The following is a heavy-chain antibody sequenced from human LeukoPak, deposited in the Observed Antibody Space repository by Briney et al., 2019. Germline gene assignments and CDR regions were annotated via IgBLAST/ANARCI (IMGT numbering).Heavy chain of an antibody. CDR3: ARHRLPGDSRLVLHFDY. CDR2: IYYSGST. V-gene: IGHV4-59*08. J-gene: IGHJ4*02. D-gene: IGHD5-24*01. CDR1: GGSISSYY. Sequence: SETLSLTCTVSGGSISSYYWSWIRKPPGKGLEWIGYIYYSGSTNYNPSLKSRVTISVDTSKNQFSLKLSSVTAADTAVYYCARHRLPGDSRLVLHFDYWGQGTLVTVSS.